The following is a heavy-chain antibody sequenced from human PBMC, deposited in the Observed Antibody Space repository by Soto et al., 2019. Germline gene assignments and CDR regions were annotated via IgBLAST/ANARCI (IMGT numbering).Heavy chain of an antibody. CDR3: ARDRIGVVAASNFDY. CDR2: IIPIFGTA. D-gene: IGHD2-15*01. V-gene: IGHV1-69*13. CDR1: GGTFSSYA. J-gene: IGHJ4*02. Sequence: SVKVSCKASGGTFSSYAISWVRQAPGQGLEWMGGIIPIFGTANYAQKFQGRVTITADESTSTAYMELSSLRSEDTAVYYCARDRIGVVAASNFDYWGQGTLVTVSS.